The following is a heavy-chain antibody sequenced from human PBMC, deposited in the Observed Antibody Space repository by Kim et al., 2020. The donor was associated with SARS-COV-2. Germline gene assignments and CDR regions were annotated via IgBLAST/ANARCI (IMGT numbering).Heavy chain of an antibody. D-gene: IGHD6-13*01. J-gene: IGHJ4*02. Sequence: GGSLRLSCAASGFTFSSYAMSWVRQAPGKGLEWVSAISGSGGSTYYADSVKGRFTISRDNSKNTLYLQMNSLRAEDTAVYYCAKVGGSSSWYGGVFLWWGQGALVTVSS. V-gene: IGHV3-23*01. CDR3: AKVGGSSSWYGGVFLW. CDR2: ISGSGGST. CDR1: GFTFSSYA.